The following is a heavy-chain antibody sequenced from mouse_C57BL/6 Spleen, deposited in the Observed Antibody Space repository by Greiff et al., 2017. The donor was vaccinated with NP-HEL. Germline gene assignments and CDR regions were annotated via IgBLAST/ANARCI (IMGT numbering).Heavy chain of an antibody. V-gene: IGHV1-19*01. CDR1: GYTFTDYY. D-gene: IGHD1-1*01. CDR3: ARSITTVVATYYFDY. CDR2: INPYNGGT. Sequence: EVQLQQSGPVLVKPGASVKMSCKASGYTFTDYYMNWVKQSHGKSLEWIGVINPYNGGTSYNQKFKGKATLTVDKSSSTAYMELNSLTSEDSAVYYCARSITTVVATYYFDYWGQGTTLTVSS. J-gene: IGHJ2*01.